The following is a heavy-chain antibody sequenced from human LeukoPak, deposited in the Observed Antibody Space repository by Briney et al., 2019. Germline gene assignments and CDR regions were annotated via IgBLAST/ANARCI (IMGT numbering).Heavy chain of an antibody. D-gene: IGHD1-1*01. J-gene: IGHJ4*02. V-gene: IGHV4-59*01. CDR2: IYYSGST. Sequence: SETLSLTCTVSGGSISSYYWSWIRQPPGKRLEWIGYIYYSGSTNYNPSLKSRVTISVDTSKNQFSLKLSSVTAADTAVYYCARGLDPYYFDYWGQGTLVTVSS. CDR3: ARGLDPYYFDY. CDR1: GGSISSYY.